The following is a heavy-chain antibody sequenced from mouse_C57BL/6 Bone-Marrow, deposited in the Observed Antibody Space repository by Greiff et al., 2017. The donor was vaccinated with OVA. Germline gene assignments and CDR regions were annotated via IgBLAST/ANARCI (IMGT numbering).Heavy chain of an antibody. CDR2: IDPSDSET. D-gene: IGHD2-3*01. J-gene: IGHJ3*01. Sequence: QVQLQQPGAELVRPGSSVKLSCKASGYTFTSYWMHWVKQRPIQGLEWIGNIDPSDSETHYNQKFKDKATLTVDTSSNTAYLQLSSLTSEDTAVYYCTTIDGFQAYWGQGTLVTVSA. CDR3: TTIDGFQAY. CDR1: GYTFTSYW. V-gene: IGHV1-52*01.